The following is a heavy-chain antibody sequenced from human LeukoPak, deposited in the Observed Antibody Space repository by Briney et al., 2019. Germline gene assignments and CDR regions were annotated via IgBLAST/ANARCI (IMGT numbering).Heavy chain of an antibody. Sequence: PSETLSLTCTVSGGSISSGGYYWSWIRQHPGKGLEWIGYIYYSGSTYYNPSLKSRVTISVDTSKNQFSLKLSSVTAADTAVYYCARSQGDMTPNAFDIWGEGTMVTVSS. V-gene: IGHV4-31*03. CDR2: IYYSGST. CDR1: GGSISSGGYY. D-gene: IGHD3-9*01. J-gene: IGHJ3*02. CDR3: ARSQGDMTPNAFDI.